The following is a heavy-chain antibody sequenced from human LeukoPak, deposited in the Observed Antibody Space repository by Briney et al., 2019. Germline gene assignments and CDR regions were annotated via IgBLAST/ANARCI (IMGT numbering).Heavy chain of an antibody. CDR3: ARNRHDSARLPFDP. V-gene: IGHV3-23*01. CDR1: EFTFTNYA. CDR2: ISSSGAVT. D-gene: IGHD3-22*01. J-gene: IGHJ5*02. Sequence: GGSLRLSCAASEFTFTNYAMSWARQAPGEGLPWVSAISSSGAVTSYANSVRGRFTISRDNSKNTVYLQMNSLTAEDTAIYYCARNRHDSARLPFDPWGQGTLVTVSS.